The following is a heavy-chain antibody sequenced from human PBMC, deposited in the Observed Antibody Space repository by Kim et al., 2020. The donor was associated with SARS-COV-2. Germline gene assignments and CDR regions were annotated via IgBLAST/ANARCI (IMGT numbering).Heavy chain of an antibody. Sequence: QGRVTMTRDTSTSTVYMELSSLRSEDTAVYYCARERFKGLAAAGQGWFDPWGQGTLVTVSS. CDR3: ARERFKGLAAAGQGWFDP. J-gene: IGHJ5*02. V-gene: IGHV1-46*01. D-gene: IGHD6-13*01.